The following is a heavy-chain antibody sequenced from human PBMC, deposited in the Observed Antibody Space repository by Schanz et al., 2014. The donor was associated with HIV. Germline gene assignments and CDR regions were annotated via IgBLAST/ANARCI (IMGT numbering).Heavy chain of an antibody. Sequence: QEQLVESGGGVVQPGRSLRLSCVASGFNFNSYGMHWVRQAPGKGLEWVAVIWYDGNTKFYGDSVKGRFTISRDNSKNTLYLQMNRLRNEDTAQYYCARGQPLVQRWFDPWGQGTLVTVSS. CDR1: GFNFNSYG. CDR2: IWYDGNTK. V-gene: IGHV3-33*08. J-gene: IGHJ5*02. CDR3: ARGQPLVQRWFDP. D-gene: IGHD6-13*01.